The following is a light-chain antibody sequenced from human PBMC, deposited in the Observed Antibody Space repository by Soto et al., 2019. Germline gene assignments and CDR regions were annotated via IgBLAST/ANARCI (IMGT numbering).Light chain of an antibody. CDR2: ATS. Sequence: DTPMTQSPSYLSASVGDRISITCRAIQTASNYVNWYQQKPGKAPTLLISATSTLQSGVPSRFRGSGSGTDFTLTITSLQPEDFATYYCQQTYTTPRTCGQGTKVAIK. J-gene: IGKJ1*01. CDR1: QTASNY. CDR3: QQTYTTPRT. V-gene: IGKV1-39*01.